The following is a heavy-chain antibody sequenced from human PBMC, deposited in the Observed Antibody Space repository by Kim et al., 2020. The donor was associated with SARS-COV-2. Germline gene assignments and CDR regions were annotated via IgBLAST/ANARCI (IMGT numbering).Heavy chain of an antibody. D-gene: IGHD2-21*02. Sequence: GGSLRLSCAASGFTFSSYAMSWVRQAPGKGLEWVSAISGSGGSTYYADSVKGRFTISRDNSKNTLYLQMNSLRAEDAAVYYCAKGDVIVVVTAADYWGQGTLVTVSS. J-gene: IGHJ4*02. CDR3: AKGDVIVVVTAADY. V-gene: IGHV3-23*01. CDR1: GFTFSSYA. CDR2: ISGSGGST.